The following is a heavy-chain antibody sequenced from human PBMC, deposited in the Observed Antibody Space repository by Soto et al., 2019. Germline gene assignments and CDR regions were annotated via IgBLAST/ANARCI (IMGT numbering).Heavy chain of an antibody. CDR3: ARDIESVTAKHFFYYYAMDV. J-gene: IGHJ6*02. Sequence: AASVKVSCKASGFTFSNYGLNWVRQAPGQGLEWMGWVSANNGHTNYAQSLQGRVSMTTDTSTSTAYMELRGLTFDDTAVYYCARDIESVTAKHFFYYYAMDVWGQGTTVTVSS. D-gene: IGHD2-8*01. CDR1: GFTFSNYG. CDR2: VSANNGHT. V-gene: IGHV1-18*01.